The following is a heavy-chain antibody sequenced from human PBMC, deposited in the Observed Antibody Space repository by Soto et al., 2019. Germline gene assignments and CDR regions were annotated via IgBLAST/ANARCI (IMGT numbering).Heavy chain of an antibody. CDR1: GGTFSSYT. D-gene: IGHD1-26*01. CDR3: SRGYYSGSNPSSFDY. V-gene: IGHV1-69*01. Sequence: QLQLVQSGAEVREPGSSVKVSCKASGGTFSSYTVIWVRQAPGQGLEWMGGITPTLNIAKYAEKFQGRVTITADDSTSTVNMHLSSRRSEDTAVYFCSRGYYSGSNPSSFDYWGQGTRVDVSS. CDR2: ITPTLNIA. J-gene: IGHJ4*02.